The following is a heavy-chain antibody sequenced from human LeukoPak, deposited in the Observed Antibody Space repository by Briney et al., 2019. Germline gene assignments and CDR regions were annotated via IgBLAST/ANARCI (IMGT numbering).Heavy chain of an antibody. V-gene: IGHV3-23*01. Sequence: PGGSLRLSCAASGFTFGSYAMSWVRQAPGKGLEWVSAISGSGGSTYYADSVKGRFTISRDNSKNTLYLQMNSLRAEDTAVYYCARGYSDYENSYHYYMDVWGKGTTVTVSS. CDR1: GFTFGSYA. CDR2: ISGSGGST. D-gene: IGHD4-11*01. CDR3: ARGYSDYENSYHYYMDV. J-gene: IGHJ6*03.